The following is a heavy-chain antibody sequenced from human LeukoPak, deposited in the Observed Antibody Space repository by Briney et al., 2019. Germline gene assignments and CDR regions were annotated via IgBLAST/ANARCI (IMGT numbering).Heavy chain of an antibody. CDR2: IYHSGST. V-gene: IGHV4-38-2*01. D-gene: IGHD2-21*01. J-gene: IGHJ4*02. CDR3: ARHAPDVVNYFDY. CDR1: GYSISSGYY. Sequence: SETLSLTCAVSGYSISSGYYWGWIRQPPGKGLEWIGSIYHSGSTYYNPSLKSRVTISVDTSKNQFSLKLSSVTAADTAVYYCARHAPDVVNYFDYWGQGTLVTVSS.